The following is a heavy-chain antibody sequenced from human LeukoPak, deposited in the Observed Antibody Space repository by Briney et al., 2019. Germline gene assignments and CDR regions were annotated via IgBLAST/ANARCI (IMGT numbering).Heavy chain of an antibody. D-gene: IGHD3-10*01. J-gene: IGHJ3*02. V-gene: IGHV3-30*01. CDR1: GFTFSSYA. Sequence: GGSLRLSCAASGFTFSSYAMHWVRQAPGKGLEWVAVISYDGSNKYYADSVKGRFTISRDNSKNTLYLQMNSLRAEDTAVYYCARGANMVRGADDASDIWGQGTMVTVSS. CDR3: ARGANMVRGADDASDI. CDR2: ISYDGSNK.